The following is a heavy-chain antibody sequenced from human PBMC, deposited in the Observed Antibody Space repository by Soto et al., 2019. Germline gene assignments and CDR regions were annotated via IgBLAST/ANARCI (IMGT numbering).Heavy chain of an antibody. J-gene: IGHJ4*02. CDR3: ASHRTFWPFDY. CDR1: GGSMISYY. CDR2: IYYAGST. V-gene: IGHV4-59*08. Sequence: TSETLSLTCTVSGGSMISYYWSWIRQPPGRGLEWIGFIYYAGSTKYNPSLNSRVTISVDTSKNQFSLSLRSVTAADTAVYYCASHRTFWPFDYWGQGTVVTVSS. D-gene: IGHD2-8*01.